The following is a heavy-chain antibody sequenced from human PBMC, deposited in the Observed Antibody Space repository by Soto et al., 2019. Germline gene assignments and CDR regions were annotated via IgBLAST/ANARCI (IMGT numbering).Heavy chain of an antibody. CDR2: INYSGRS. Sequence: QVQLQESGPGLVKSSETLSLTCSVSGDSSSTYYWGWIRQPPGKGLEWMGYINYSGRSNHNPSLTSRLSISVDASKNQVSLKLTSVTAADTAVYYCARSYCADSVSCNWFDPWGQGTLVVVSS. CDR1: GDSSSTYY. V-gene: IGHV4-59*01. J-gene: IGHJ5*02. D-gene: IGHD2-8*02. CDR3: ARSYCADSVSCNWFDP.